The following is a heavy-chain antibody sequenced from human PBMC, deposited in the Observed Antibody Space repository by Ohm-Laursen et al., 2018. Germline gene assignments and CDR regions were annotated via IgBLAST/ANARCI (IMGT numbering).Heavy chain of an antibody. CDR2: ITGSGGST. V-gene: IGHV3-23*01. Sequence: GTLSLTCTASGFTFSSYAMSWVRQAPGKGLEWVSSITGSGGSTYYADSVKGRFTISRDNSKNTLYLQMNSLRAEDTAVYYCARRVAYDRGEFDYWGLGTLVTVSS. CDR1: GFTFSSYA. D-gene: IGHD5-12*01. J-gene: IGHJ4*02. CDR3: ARRVAYDRGEFDY.